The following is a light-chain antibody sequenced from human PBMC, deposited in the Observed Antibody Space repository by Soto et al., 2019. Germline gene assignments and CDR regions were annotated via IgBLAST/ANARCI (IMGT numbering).Light chain of an antibody. Sequence: AIQLTQSPSSLSASVGDRVTITCRASQAISNGLAWYQQKPGKPPKLLIYGASTLENGVPSRFSGSGSGTEFTLTITTLQPEDVATYYCQQFSRYTFGQGTKVEI. CDR1: QAISNG. V-gene: IGKV1-13*02. CDR3: QQFSRYT. CDR2: GAS. J-gene: IGKJ2*01.